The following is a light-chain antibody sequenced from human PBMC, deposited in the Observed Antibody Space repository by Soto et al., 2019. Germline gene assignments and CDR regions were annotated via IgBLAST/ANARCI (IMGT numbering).Light chain of an antibody. CDR2: AAS. V-gene: IGKV1-39*01. J-gene: IGKJ4*01. CDR1: QSISSY. CDR3: QQSYSTPLT. Sequence: DIQMTHSPSSLSAYVGDRVTITCRASQSISSYLNWYQQKPGEAPKLLIYAASSLQSGVPSRFSGSGSGTDFTLTISSLQPEDFATYYCQQSYSTPLTFGGGTKVDIK.